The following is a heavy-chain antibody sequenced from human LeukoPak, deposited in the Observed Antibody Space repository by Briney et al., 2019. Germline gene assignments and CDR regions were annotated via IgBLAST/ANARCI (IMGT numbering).Heavy chain of an antibody. J-gene: IGHJ4*02. V-gene: IGHV1-69*05. CDR2: IIPIFGTA. CDR1: GGTFSRNA. CDR3: ASPDASMVSAFDY. Sequence: SVKVSCKASGGTFSRNAISWVRQAPGQGLEWMGGIIPIFGTANYAENFQGRVTITTDEITSTAYMELRSLRSADTAVYYCASPDASMVSAFDYWGQGTLVTVSS. D-gene: IGHD5-18*01.